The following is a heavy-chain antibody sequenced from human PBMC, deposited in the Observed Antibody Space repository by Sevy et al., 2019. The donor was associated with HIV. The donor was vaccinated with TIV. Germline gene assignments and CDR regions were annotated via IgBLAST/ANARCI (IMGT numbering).Heavy chain of an antibody. CDR1: GFTFSSYA. V-gene: IGHV3-30-3*01. Sequence: GGSLRLSCAASGFTFSSYAMHWVRQAPGKGLEWVAVISYDGSNKYYTDSVKGRFTISRDNSKNTLYLQMNSLRAEDTAVYYCARDPGSDAFDIWGQGTMVTVSS. J-gene: IGHJ3*02. CDR3: ARDPGSDAFDI. CDR2: ISYDGSNK.